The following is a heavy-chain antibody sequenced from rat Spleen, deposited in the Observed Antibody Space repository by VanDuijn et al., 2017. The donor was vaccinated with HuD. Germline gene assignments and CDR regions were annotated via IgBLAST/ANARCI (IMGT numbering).Heavy chain of an antibody. Sequence: VQLKESGPGLVQPSQTLSLTCTVSGFSLTNYHVSWVRQPPGKGLEWIAAISSGGSAYYNSALKSRLSISRDTSKSQVFLKMNSLQTEDTAIYFCTGDRHSPGVMDAWGQGASVTVSS. CDR3: TGDRHSPGVMDA. CDR2: ISSGGSA. J-gene: IGHJ4*01. CDR1: GFSLTNYH. V-gene: IGHV2S12*01. D-gene: IGHD1-4*01.